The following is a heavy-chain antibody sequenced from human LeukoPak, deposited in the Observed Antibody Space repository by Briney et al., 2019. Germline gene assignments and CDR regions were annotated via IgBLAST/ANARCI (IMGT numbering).Heavy chain of an antibody. Sequence: GGSLRLSCAASGFTFDDYTMHWVRQAPGKGLERVSLISWDGDSTYYADSVRGRFTISRDNSKNSLYLQMDSLRTEDTALYYCAKDFGSHYYDSSGYWDYWGQGTLVTVSS. D-gene: IGHD3-22*01. CDR1: GFTFDDYT. CDR3: AKDFGSHYYDSSGYWDY. J-gene: IGHJ4*02. CDR2: ISWDGDST. V-gene: IGHV3-43*01.